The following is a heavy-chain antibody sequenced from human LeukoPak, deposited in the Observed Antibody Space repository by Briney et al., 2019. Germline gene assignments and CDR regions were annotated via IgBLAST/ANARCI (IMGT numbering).Heavy chain of an antibody. D-gene: IGHD3-10*01. V-gene: IGHV1-2*02. CDR1: GYTFTGYY. J-gene: IGHJ2*01. CDR3: ARDPYGTWYFDL. Sequence: ASVKVSCRASGYTFTGYYMHWVRQGPGQGLEWMGWINPNSGGTNYAQKFQGRVTMTRDTSISTAYMELSRLRSDDTAVYYRARDPYGTWYFDLWGRGTLVTVSS. CDR2: INPNSGGT.